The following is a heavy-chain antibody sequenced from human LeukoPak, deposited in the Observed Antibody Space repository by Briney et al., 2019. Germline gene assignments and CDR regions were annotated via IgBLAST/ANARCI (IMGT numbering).Heavy chain of an antibody. J-gene: IGHJ5*01. D-gene: IGHD3-10*01. CDR2: IYYSGYT. Sequence: SETLSLTCTVSGGSISSYYWSWIRQPPGKGLKWIGNIYYSGYTTYSPSLRSRVTISVDTSKNQFSLKLSSVTAADTAVYYCARRPRGVIIKSWFDSWGQGTLVTVSS. CDR1: GGSISSYY. CDR3: ARRPRGVIIKSWFDS. V-gene: IGHV4-59*01.